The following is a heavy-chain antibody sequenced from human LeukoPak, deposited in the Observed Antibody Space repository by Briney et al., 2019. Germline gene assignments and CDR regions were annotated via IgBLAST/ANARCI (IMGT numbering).Heavy chain of an antibody. J-gene: IGHJ3*02. CDR3: AKDKTYDDFWSGHDAFDI. CDR2: ISGSGDST. D-gene: IGHD3-3*01. V-gene: IGHV3-23*01. Sequence: GGSLRLSCAASGFTFSSYAMSWIRQAPGKGLEWVSVISGSGDSTYYADSVKGRFTISRDISKNTLYLQMKSLRAGDTAVYYCAKDKTYDDFWSGHDAFDIWGQGTMVTVSS. CDR1: GFTFSSYA.